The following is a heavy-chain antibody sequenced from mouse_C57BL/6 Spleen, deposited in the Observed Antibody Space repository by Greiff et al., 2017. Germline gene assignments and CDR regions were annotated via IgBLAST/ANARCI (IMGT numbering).Heavy chain of an antibody. CDR2: IDPEDGDT. CDR3: TTRKGAFFYAMDY. Sequence: VHVKQSGAELVRPGASVKLSCTASGFNIKDYYMHWVKQRPEQGLEWIGRIDPEDGDTEYAPKFQGKATMTADTSSNTAYLQLSSLTSEDTAVYYCTTRKGAFFYAMDYWGQGTSVTVSS. J-gene: IGHJ4*01. D-gene: IGHD3-1*01. CDR1: GFNIKDYY. V-gene: IGHV14-1*01.